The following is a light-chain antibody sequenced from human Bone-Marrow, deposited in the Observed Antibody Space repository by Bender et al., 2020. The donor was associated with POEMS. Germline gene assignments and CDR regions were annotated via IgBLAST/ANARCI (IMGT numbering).Light chain of an antibody. V-gene: IGLV1-44*01. CDR1: SSNIVAHA. CDR3: AVWDDSLNGWV. CDR2: PSH. Sequence: QSVLTQPPSASGTPGQRVTISCSGGSSNIVAHAVNWYQHLPGTAPKLLIYPSHRRPSEVPDRFSGSRSGTSASLALSGLQSEDEADYYCAVWDDSLNGWVFGGGTKLTVL. J-gene: IGLJ3*02.